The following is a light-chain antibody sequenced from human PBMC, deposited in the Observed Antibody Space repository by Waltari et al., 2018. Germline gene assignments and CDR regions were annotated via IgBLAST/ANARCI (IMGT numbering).Light chain of an antibody. J-gene: IGLJ2*01. V-gene: IGLV2-23*01. CDR3: CSYGGRTAI. CDR1: SNNFGNYYL. Sequence: QSALTQPASVSGSPGQSITIPCTGGSNNFGNYYLISWYQQHPGKAPKLVIFEGSKRPSGVSDRFSGSHADNSASLTIAWLQAEDEAVYYCCSYGGRTAIFGGGTRLTVL. CDR2: EGS.